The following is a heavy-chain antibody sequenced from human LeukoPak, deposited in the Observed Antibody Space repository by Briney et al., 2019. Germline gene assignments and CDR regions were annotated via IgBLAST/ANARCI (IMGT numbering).Heavy chain of an antibody. Sequence: GGSLRLSCAASGFTFSSYSMNWVRQAPGKGLEWVSSISSSSSYIYYADSVKGRFTISRDNAKNSLYLQMNSLRAEDTALYYCARSKFPLGDGSGDYDYWGQGTLVTVSS. CDR3: ARSKFPLGDGSGDYDY. D-gene: IGHD3-10*01. CDR2: ISSSSSYI. CDR1: GFTFSSYS. J-gene: IGHJ4*02. V-gene: IGHV3-21*04.